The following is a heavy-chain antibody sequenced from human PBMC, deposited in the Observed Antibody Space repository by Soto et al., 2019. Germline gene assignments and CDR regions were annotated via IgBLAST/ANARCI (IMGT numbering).Heavy chain of an antibody. CDR1: RYTFTSYG. CDR2: ISAYNGNT. J-gene: IGHJ4*02. CDR3: ARVREGVGYYYDSSGYYPY. D-gene: IGHD3-22*01. Sequence: GASVKVSCKASRYTFTSYGISWVRQAPGQGLEWMGWISAYNGNTNYAQKLQGRVTMTTDTSTSTAYMELRSLRSDDTAVYYCARVREGVGYYYDSSGYYPYWGQGTLVTVSS. V-gene: IGHV1-18*01.